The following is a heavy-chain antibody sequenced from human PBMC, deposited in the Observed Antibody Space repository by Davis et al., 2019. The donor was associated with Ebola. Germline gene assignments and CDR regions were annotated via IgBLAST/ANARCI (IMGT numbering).Heavy chain of an antibody. V-gene: IGHV4-59*01. D-gene: IGHD5-12*01. CDR1: GDSITAYS. J-gene: IGHJ4*02. Sequence: PSETLSLTCNVSGDSITAYSWNWIRQPPGKGLEWIGFVSYIGTTKYNPSLKSRLTISVHTSKTQFSLKLTSVTAADTAVYYCARGRGYNGPDNFDCWGQGTLVTVSS. CDR2: VSYIGTT. CDR3: ARGRGYNGPDNFDC.